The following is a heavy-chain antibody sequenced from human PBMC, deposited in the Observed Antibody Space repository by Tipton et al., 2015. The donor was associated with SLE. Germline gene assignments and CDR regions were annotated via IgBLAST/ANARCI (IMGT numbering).Heavy chain of an antibody. D-gene: IGHD3-22*01. CDR3: ARGFYTDTSGNYGCFDI. CDR1: GGSFREYY. J-gene: IGHJ3*02. Sequence: TLSLTCAVYGGSFREYYWSWIRQSPGKGLEWIGEISHSGSSKYNPSLKSRVTISVDTSKNQLSLRLNSVTAADTAVYYCARGFYTDTSGNYGCFDIWGQGTMVPVSS. V-gene: IGHV4-34*01. CDR2: ISHSGSS.